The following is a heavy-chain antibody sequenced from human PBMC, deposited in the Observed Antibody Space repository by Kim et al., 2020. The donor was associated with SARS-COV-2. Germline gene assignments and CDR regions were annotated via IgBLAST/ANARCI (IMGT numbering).Heavy chain of an antibody. CDR3: AQDHPLGNYYGSEL. Sequence: ADSVKGRFTLARDNSKSTLYLQMNRLRAEDTAVYYCAQDHPLGNYYGSELGGQGTLVTVSS. D-gene: IGHD3-10*01. J-gene: IGHJ4*02. V-gene: IGHV3-30*02.